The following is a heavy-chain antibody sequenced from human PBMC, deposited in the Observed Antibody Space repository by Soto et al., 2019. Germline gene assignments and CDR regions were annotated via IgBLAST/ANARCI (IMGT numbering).Heavy chain of an antibody. J-gene: IGHJ6*02. V-gene: IGHV3-30*18. CDR3: AKDHPLNVAYYYGMDV. CDR1: GFTFSSYG. Sequence: GGSLRLSCAASGFTFSSYGMHWVRQAPGKGLEWVAVISYDGSNKYYADSVKGRFTISRDNSKNTLYLQMNSLRAEDTAVYYCAKDHPLNVAYYYGMDVWGQGTTVTVSS. CDR2: ISYDGSNK. D-gene: IGHD5-12*01.